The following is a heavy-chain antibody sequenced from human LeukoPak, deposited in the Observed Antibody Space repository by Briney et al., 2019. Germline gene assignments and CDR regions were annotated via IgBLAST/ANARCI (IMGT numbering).Heavy chain of an antibody. CDR3: ARDPYHMTTGGGSVAFDI. CDR2: ISSSSSYI. Sequence: PGGSLRLSCAASGFTFSSYSMNWVRQAPGNGLEWVSSISSSSSYIYYADSVKGRFTISRDNAKNSLYLQMNSLRAEDTAVYYCARDPYHMTTGGGSVAFDIWGQGTMVTVSS. D-gene: IGHD4-17*01. V-gene: IGHV3-21*01. J-gene: IGHJ3*02. CDR1: GFTFSSYS.